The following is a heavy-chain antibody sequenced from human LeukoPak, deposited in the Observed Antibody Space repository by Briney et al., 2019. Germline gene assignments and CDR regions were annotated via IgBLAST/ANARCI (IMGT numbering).Heavy chain of an antibody. CDR3: ARTRPGIAVAGTLDY. D-gene: IGHD6-19*01. CDR2: IYYRSKWFN. V-gene: IGHV6-1*01. CDR1: GDSVSNNNAA. Sequence: SQTLSLTCAISGDSVSNNNAAWNWIRQPPSRGLEWLGRIYYRSKWFNDYAVSVRGRITINPDTSKNQFSLQLNSVTPEDTAVYYCARTRPGIAVAGTLDYWGQGTLVTVSS. J-gene: IGHJ4*02.